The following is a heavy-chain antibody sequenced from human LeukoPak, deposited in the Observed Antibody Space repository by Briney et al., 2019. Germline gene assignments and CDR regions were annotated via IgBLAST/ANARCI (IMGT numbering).Heavy chain of an antibody. D-gene: IGHD2-15*01. Sequence: GESLKIYCKGSGYSFTSYWIGWVRQMRLQGLEWIGIIYPGESDTRYSPSFQGQVTISADKSISTAYQQWSSLKASDTAMYYCARPFQDMYAFDIWGQGTMVTVSS. J-gene: IGHJ3*02. CDR3: ARPFQDMYAFDI. CDR2: IYPGESDT. V-gene: IGHV5-51*01. CDR1: GYSFTSYW.